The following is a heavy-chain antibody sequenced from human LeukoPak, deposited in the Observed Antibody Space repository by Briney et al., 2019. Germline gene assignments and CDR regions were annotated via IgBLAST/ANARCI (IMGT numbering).Heavy chain of an antibody. Sequence: SLRLSCAASGFTFSSYGMNWVRQAPGKGLEWVAVITDDGSDEYYGDSVQGRFTISRVDSENTLFLEMKSLRAEDTAVYYCVPSPSGSFVWGQGTPVTVSS. CDR1: GFTFSSYG. V-gene: IGHV3-30*03. CDR2: ITDDGSDE. D-gene: IGHD3-10*01. J-gene: IGHJ4*02. CDR3: VPSPSGSFV.